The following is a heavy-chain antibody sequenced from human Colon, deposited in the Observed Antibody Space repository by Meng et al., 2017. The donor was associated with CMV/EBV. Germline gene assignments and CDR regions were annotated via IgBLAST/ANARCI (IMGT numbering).Heavy chain of an antibody. D-gene: IGHD6-19*01. V-gene: IGHV1-8*01. CDR3: ASRAGDYFDY. J-gene: IGHJ4*02. Sequence: ASVKVSCKTSGDTVMTSDINWVRLAPGQGLEWMGWMNPNSGNTAYAQKFQGRVTMTRDTSINTAYMELSSLRSDDAAVYYCASRAGDYFDYWGQGTLVTVSS. CDR1: GDTVMTSD. CDR2: MNPNSGNT.